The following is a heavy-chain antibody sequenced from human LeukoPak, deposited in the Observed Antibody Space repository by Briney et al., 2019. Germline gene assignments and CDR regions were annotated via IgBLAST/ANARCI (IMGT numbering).Heavy chain of an antibody. D-gene: IGHD6-13*01. J-gene: IGHJ3*02. V-gene: IGHV4-59*01. Sequence: SETLSLTCTVSGGSISSYYLSWIRQPPGKGLEWIGYIYYSGSTNYNPSLKSRVTISVDTSKNQFSLNLSSVTAADTAVYYCARDAGLRYSSSWYNPDAFDIWGQGTMVTVSS. CDR2: IYYSGST. CDR1: GGSISSYY. CDR3: ARDAGLRYSSSWYNPDAFDI.